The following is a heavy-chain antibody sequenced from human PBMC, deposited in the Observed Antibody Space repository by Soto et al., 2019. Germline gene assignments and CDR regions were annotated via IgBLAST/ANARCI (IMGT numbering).Heavy chain of an antibody. D-gene: IGHD5-18*01. CDR1: GFTFSSYA. J-gene: IGHJ6*02. CDR3: AREGDVDTAMVRDYYYYGMDV. Sequence: VQLLESGGGLVQPGGSLRLSCAASGFTFSSYAISWVRQAPGQGLEWMGGIIPIFGTANYAQKFQGRVTITADESTSTAYMELSSLRSEDTAVYYCAREGDVDTAMVRDYYYYGMDVWGQGTTVTVSS. V-gene: IGHV1-69*01. CDR2: IIPIFGTA.